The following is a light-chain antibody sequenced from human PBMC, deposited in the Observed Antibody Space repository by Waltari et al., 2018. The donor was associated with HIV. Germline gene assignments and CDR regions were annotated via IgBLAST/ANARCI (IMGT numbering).Light chain of an antibody. Sequence: SYELTQPPSVSVSPGQTASITCSGDKLVDKYASWYQQKPGQSPVMVMYQDRERPSGIPERFSGSNSGNTATLTISGTQAMDEADYYCQAWDNSTAVFGGGTKVTVL. J-gene: IGLJ2*01. CDR1: KLVDKY. CDR2: QDR. CDR3: QAWDNSTAV. V-gene: IGLV3-1*01.